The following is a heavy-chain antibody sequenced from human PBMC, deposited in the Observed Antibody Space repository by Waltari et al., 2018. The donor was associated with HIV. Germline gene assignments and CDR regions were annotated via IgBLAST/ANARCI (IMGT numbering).Heavy chain of an antibody. J-gene: IGHJ3*02. CDR3: ITILLVIFFFNDTATTEIYTIAYTLSLHDALPICTSDRI. CDR1: GFDFSSFG. V-gene: IGHV3-30*02. D-gene: IGHD3-9*01. Sequence: LIESGGRVVQPGGSLRLSCTTSGFDFSSFGMYWVRQAPVKTLQWVAFISFDGSNEYYAESVKGRFFRSEEHTSELQSRIRISYAVFCLKKQNHITILLVIFFFNDTATTEIYTIAYTLSLHDALPICTSDRIWG. CDR2: ISFDGSNE.